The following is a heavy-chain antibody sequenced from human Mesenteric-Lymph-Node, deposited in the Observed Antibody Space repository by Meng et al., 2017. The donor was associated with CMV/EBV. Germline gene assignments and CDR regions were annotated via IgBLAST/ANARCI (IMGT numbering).Heavy chain of an antibody. D-gene: IGHD6-13*01. J-gene: IGHJ4*02. CDR1: GSSFTANV. CDR2: ISTNTGTP. Sequence: CKASGSSFTANVINWVRQAPGQGLEWMGWISTNTGTPRYAQGFTGRFVFSLDTSVNTAYLQISSLKAEDTAVYYCARTGVSSWSFDYWGQGTLVTVSS. CDR3: ARTGVSSWSFDY. V-gene: IGHV7-4-1*02.